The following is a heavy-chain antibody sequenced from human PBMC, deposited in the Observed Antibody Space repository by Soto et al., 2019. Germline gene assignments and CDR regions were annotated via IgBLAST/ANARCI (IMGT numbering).Heavy chain of an antibody. CDR1: GFFFRNYN. Sequence: EVQLVDSGGGLVQPGESLRLSCAASGFFFRNYNMHWVRQAPGKGLEWVSSISSSGSSMYYADSVKGRFAISRDNAWNSLFLQMNNLRVEDTAVYYCAREGFALDYWGQGTLVTVS. CDR2: ISSSGSSM. J-gene: IGHJ4*02. CDR3: AREGFALDY. V-gene: IGHV3-48*01.